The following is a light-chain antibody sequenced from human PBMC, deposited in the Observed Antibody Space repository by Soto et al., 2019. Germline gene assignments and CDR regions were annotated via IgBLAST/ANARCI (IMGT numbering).Light chain of an antibody. CDR1: QSISDT. Sequence: EIVMTQSPVTLSVSPGGRATLSCRASQSISDTLAWYQQKPGQAPRLLIHGASTRAPSFPARFSGSGSGTDFTLTISRLEPEDFAVFYCQQYSSSRTFGQGTKVDI. CDR2: GAS. J-gene: IGKJ1*01. CDR3: QQYSSSRT. V-gene: IGKV3-15*01.